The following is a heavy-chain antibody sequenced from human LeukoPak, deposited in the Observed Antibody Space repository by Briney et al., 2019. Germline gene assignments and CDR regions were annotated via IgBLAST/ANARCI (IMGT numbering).Heavy chain of an antibody. CDR1: GGSISSSSYY. D-gene: IGHD6-19*01. J-gene: IGHJ1*01. Sequence: SETLSLTCTVSGGSISSSSYYWGWIRQPPGKGLEWIGSIYYSGSTYYNPSLKSRVTISVDTSKNQFSLKLSSVTAADTAVYYCARRQWLVRYFQHWGQGTLVTVSS. CDR2: IYYSGST. CDR3: ARRQWLVRYFQH. V-gene: IGHV4-39*07.